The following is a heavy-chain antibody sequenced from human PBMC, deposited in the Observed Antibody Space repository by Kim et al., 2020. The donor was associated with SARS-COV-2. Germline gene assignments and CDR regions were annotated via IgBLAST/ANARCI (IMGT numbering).Heavy chain of an antibody. J-gene: IGHJ6*02. D-gene: IGHD6-13*01. CDR3: ARDRGQQLAPGGYYYGMDV. CDR2: IYYSGST. Sequence: SETLSLTCTVSGGSVSSGSYYWSWIRQPPGKGLEWIGYIYYSGSTNYNPSLKSRVTISVDTSKNQFSLKLSSVTAADTAVYYCARDRGQQLAPGGYYYGMDVWGQGTTVTVSS. CDR1: GGSVSSGSYY. V-gene: IGHV4-61*01.